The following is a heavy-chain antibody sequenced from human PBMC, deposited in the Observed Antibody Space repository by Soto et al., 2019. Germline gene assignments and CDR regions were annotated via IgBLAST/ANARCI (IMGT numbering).Heavy chain of an antibody. J-gene: IGHJ6*02. CDR1: GGTFSSDA. Sequence: SVKVSCKASGGTFSSDAISWGRQAPGQGLEWMGGIIPILGTANYAQKFQGRVTITADESTSTAYMELSSLRSEDTAVYYCARATTIAARPLYYYYGMDVWGQGTTVTVSS. V-gene: IGHV1-69*01. CDR3: ARATTIAARPLYYYYGMDV. CDR2: IIPILGTA. D-gene: IGHD6-6*01.